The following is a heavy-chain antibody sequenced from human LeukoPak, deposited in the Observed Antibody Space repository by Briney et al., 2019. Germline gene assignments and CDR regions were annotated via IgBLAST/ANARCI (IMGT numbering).Heavy chain of an antibody. D-gene: IGHD2-2*01. V-gene: IGHV3-23*01. CDR1: GFTFSSHA. Sequence: GGSLRLSCAASGFTFSSHAMSWVRQAPGKGLEWVSAISVSGDNTYYADSVKGGFTISRDNSKNTLYLQMNSLRAEDTAVYYCARPYSSSVQRYFDYWGQGTLVTVSS. CDR3: ARPYSSSVQRYFDY. CDR2: ISVSGDNT. J-gene: IGHJ4*02.